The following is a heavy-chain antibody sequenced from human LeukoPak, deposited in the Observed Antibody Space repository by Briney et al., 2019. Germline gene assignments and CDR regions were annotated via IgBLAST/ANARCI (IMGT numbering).Heavy chain of an antibody. D-gene: IGHD4-23*01. Sequence: GGSLRLSCAASGFXVKSNYISWVRQVPGKGLEWVSVIYYGGSTYHADSVKGRFTISRDNSRNTVYLQMNSLRAEDTAVYYCATDSAHYGGNSGLDYWGQGILVTVSS. CDR1: GFXVKSNY. J-gene: IGHJ4*02. CDR3: ATDSAHYGGNSGLDY. V-gene: IGHV3-66*01. CDR2: IYYGGST.